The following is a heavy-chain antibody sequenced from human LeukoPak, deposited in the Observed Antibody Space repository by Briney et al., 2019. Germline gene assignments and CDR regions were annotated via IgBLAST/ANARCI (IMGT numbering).Heavy chain of an antibody. V-gene: IGHV4-59*12. D-gene: IGHD3-3*01. Sequence: PSETLSLTCTVSGGSISSYYWSWIRQPPGKGLEWIGYIYHSGSTYYNPSLKSRVTISVDRSKNQFSLKLSSVTAADTAVYYCAREGALRITIFGVALDAFDIWGQGTMVTVSS. CDR1: GGSISSYY. CDR3: AREGALRITIFGVALDAFDI. J-gene: IGHJ3*02. CDR2: IYHSGST.